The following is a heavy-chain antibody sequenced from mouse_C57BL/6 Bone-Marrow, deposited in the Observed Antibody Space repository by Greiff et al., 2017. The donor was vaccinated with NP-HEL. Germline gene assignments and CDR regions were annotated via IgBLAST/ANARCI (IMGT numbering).Heavy chain of an antibody. J-gene: IGHJ4*01. CDR3: ARALNYYGSSCYAMDY. D-gene: IGHD1-1*01. Sequence: EVKLVESGPELVKPGASVKIPCKASGYTFTDYNMDWVKQSHGKSLEWIGDINPNNGGTIYNQKFKGKATLTVDKSSSTAYMELRSLTSEDTAVYYCARALNYYGSSCYAMDYWGQGTSVTVSS. V-gene: IGHV1-18*01. CDR1: GYTFTDYN. CDR2: INPNNGGT.